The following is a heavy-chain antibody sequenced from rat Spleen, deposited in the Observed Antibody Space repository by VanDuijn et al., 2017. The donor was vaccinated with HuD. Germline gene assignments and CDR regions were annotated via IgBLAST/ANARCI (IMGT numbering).Heavy chain of an antibody. Sequence: EVQLVESGGGLVQPGRSLKLSCAASGFTFSDYNMAWVRQAPKKGLEWVATISYDGSSTYYRDSVKGRFTISRDNAKSTLYLQMDSLRSEDTATDYCARNNSGYGYFDYWGQGVMVTVSS. J-gene: IGHJ2*01. CDR1: GFTFSDYN. CDR2: ISYDGSST. CDR3: ARNNSGYGYFDY. V-gene: IGHV5-7*01. D-gene: IGHD4-3*01.